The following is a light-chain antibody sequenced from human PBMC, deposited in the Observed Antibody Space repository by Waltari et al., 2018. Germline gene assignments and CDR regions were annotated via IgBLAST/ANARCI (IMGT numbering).Light chain of an antibody. CDR2: DAS. CDR1: QSVSSY. CDR3: QQRSNWIT. J-gene: IGKJ5*01. V-gene: IGKV3-11*01. Sequence: IVLTQSPATLSVSPGERATLPCRASQSVSSYLAWYQQKPGQAPRLLIYDASNRATGIPARFSGSGSGTDFTLTISSLEPEDFAVYYCQQRSNWITFGQGTRLEIK.